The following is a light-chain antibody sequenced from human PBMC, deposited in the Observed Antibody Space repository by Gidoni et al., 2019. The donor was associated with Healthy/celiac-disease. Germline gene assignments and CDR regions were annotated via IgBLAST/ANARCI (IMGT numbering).Light chain of an antibody. CDR3: QQFNSYFLT. V-gene: IGKV1-13*02. CDR1: LGISSA. J-gene: IGKJ4*01. Sequence: AIQFTPPPSSLSASVGDRVTIPCPASLGISSALAWYQLKPGKAPKLLFYDASSLEMGVPSRCSGSGSGTDSTLTISSLQPEDFVSYYCQQFNSYFLTFGGGTKVEIK. CDR2: DAS.